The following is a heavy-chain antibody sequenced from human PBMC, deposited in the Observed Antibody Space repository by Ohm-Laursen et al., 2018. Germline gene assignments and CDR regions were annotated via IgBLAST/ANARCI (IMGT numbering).Heavy chain of an antibody. D-gene: IGHD3-3*01. Sequence: SLRLSCSASGFDFSDYSMSWVRQAPGKGLEWVSSVTTTSSYIYYADSVKGRFTISRDNAKNSLYLQMNSLRAEDTAVYYCARDAPNYKTISGVVTALGMDVWGQGTTVTVSS. CDR3: ARDAPNYKTISGVVTALGMDV. V-gene: IGHV3-21*01. CDR2: VTTTSSYI. CDR1: GFDFSDYS. J-gene: IGHJ6*02.